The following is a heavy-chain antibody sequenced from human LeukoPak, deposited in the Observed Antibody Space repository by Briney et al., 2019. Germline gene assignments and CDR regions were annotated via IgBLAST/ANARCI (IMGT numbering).Heavy chain of an antibody. Sequence: ASVKVSCKASGYTFTSSALNWVRQAPGQGLEWMGWINTNTGNPTYAQGFTGRFVFSLDTSVSTAYLQISSLKAEDTAVYYCARDSTSNDFWSGYYAYYYYYYGMDVWGQGTTVTVSS. CDR3: ARDSTSNDFWSGYYAYYYYYYGMDV. V-gene: IGHV7-4-1*02. J-gene: IGHJ6*02. CDR2: INTNTGNP. D-gene: IGHD3-3*01. CDR1: GYTFTSSA.